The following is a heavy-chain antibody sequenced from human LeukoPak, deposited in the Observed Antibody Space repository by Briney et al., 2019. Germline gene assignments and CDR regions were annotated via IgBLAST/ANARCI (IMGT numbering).Heavy chain of an antibody. J-gene: IGHJ4*02. Sequence: GRSLRLSCAASGFTLSSYGMHWVRQAPGKGLEWVAVIWFDGSNKYYADSVMGRFTISRDNSKNTLYLQMNSLRVEDTAVHYCARDRAVSYFDYWGQGTLVTVSS. V-gene: IGHV3-33*01. CDR1: GFTLSSYG. CDR2: IWFDGSNK. CDR3: ARDRAVSYFDY. D-gene: IGHD6-19*01.